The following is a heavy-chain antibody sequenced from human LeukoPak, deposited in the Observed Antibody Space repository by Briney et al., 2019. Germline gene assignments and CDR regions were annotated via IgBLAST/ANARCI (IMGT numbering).Heavy chain of an antibody. D-gene: IGHD6-19*01. V-gene: IGHV4-38-2*02. CDR3: ASSSGWYGFDY. Sequence: SETLSLTCTVSGYSISSGYYWGWIRQPPGKGLEWIGSIYHSGSTNYNPSLKSRVTISVDTSKNQFSLKLSSVTAADTAVYYCASSSGWYGFDYWGQGTLVTVSS. CDR1: GYSISSGYY. J-gene: IGHJ4*02. CDR2: IYHSGST.